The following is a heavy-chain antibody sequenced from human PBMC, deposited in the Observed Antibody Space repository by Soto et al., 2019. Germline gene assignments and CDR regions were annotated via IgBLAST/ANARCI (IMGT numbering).Heavy chain of an antibody. CDR3: AARFDSNSWTAFDY. D-gene: IGHD6-13*01. CDR1: GFTFSNYW. J-gene: IGHJ4*02. Sequence: EVQLVESGGGLVQPGGSLRLSCTASGFTFSNYWMNWVRQAPGKGLEWVGNIRQDGSEKYHVDSVKGRFTISRDNDTNSVSLLINCLIADNTAVYYYAARFDSNSWTAFDYWGQGALVTVSS. CDR2: IRQDGSEK. V-gene: IGHV3-7*01.